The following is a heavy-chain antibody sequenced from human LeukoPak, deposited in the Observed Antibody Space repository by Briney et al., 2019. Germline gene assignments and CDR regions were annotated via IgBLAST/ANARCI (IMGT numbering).Heavy chain of an antibody. J-gene: IGHJ6*03. D-gene: IGHD4-17*01. CDR3: ASQHGDYGRYYYYYMDV. CDR2: ISGSGGST. V-gene: IGHV3-23*01. Sequence: GGSLRLSCAASGFTFSSYAMSWVRQAPGKGLEWVSAISGSGGSTYYADSVKGRFTISRDNSKNTLYLQMNSLRAEDTAVYYCASQHGDYGRYYYYYMDVWGKGTTVTVSS. CDR1: GFTFSSYA.